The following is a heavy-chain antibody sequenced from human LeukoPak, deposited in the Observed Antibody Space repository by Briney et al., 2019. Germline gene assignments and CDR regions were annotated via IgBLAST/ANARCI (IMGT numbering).Heavy chain of an antibody. CDR3: AKGSLSYCSGRCYYFDY. Sequence: PGGSLRLSCAASGVTFSSYAMSWVRQAPGKGLEWVSGISGSDGGTYNADSVKGRFTISRDNSKNTLYLQMNSLRAEDAAVYYCAKGSLSYCSGRCYYFDYWGQETLVTVSS. CDR2: ISGSDGGT. V-gene: IGHV3-23*01. D-gene: IGHD2-15*01. J-gene: IGHJ4*02. CDR1: GVTFSSYA.